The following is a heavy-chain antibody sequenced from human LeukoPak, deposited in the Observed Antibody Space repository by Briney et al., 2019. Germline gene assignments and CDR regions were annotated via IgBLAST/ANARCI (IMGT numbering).Heavy chain of an antibody. V-gene: IGHV3-23*01. CDR2: ISGSGDST. J-gene: IGHJ6*02. D-gene: IGHD3-10*01. CDR3: ATELGYNAMDV. Sequence: PGGSLRLSCAASGFTVSSNYMSWVRQAPGKGLEWVSVISGSGDSTYYADSVRGRFTISRDNSKNTLYLQMNSLRVEDMAVYFCATELGYNAMDVWGQGTTVTVSS. CDR1: GFTVSSNY.